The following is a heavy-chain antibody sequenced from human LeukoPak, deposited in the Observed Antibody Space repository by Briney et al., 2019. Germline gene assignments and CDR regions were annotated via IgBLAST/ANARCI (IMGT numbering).Heavy chain of an antibody. J-gene: IGHJ4*02. Sequence: GGSLRLSCAASGFTFNIHAMHWVRQAPGKGLEYVSGLNSNGGATYYSDSVQARFVISRDNSKNTLYLQMDRLRTEDTAVYYCARSPTTGWYYFEDWGQGPLVTVSS. CDR3: ARSPTTGWYYFED. CDR1: GFTFNIHA. V-gene: IGHV3-64*02. CDR2: LNSNGGAT. D-gene: IGHD6-19*01.